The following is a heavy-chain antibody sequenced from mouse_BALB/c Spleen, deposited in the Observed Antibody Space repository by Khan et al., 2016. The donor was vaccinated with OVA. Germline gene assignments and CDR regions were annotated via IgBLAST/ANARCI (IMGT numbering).Heavy chain of an antibody. J-gene: IGHJ2*01. Sequence: EVQLQESGPGLVKPSQSLSLTFTVTGYSITTDYAWNWIRQFPGNKLEWMGLISYSGNTKYNPSLKSRISITRDTSKNQFFLQLKSVTTEDTARDYGARVYGGDFDYWGQGTTLTVSS. V-gene: IGHV3-2*02. CDR2: ISYSGNT. D-gene: IGHD1-1*01. CDR1: GYSITTDYA. CDR3: ARVYGGDFDY.